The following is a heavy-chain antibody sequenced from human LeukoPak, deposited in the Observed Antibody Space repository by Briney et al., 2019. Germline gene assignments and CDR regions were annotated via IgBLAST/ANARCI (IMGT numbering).Heavy chain of an antibody. Sequence: ASVKVSCKASGYTFTSYYMHWVRQAPGQGLEWMGIINPSGGSTSYAQKFQGRVTMTRDMSTSTVYMEPSSLRSEDTAVYYCARGIAARTMCDYWGQGTLVTVSS. V-gene: IGHV1-46*01. J-gene: IGHJ4*02. CDR2: INPSGGST. CDR3: ARGIAARTMCDY. D-gene: IGHD6-6*01. CDR1: GYTFTSYY.